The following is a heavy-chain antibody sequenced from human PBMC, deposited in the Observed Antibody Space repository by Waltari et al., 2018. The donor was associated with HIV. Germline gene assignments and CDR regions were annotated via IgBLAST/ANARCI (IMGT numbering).Heavy chain of an antibody. Sequence: LHLQASGPGLVKSSETLSLPCTVSGGSMTSSSYYWGWIPQPPGKGLEWIGSMSYSGSTYHNPSLRSRLTITVDTSNNQFSLKLTSVTAADTAVYYCARSFRGYSNYFDPWGQGTLVTVSS. CDR2: MSYSGST. CDR3: ARSFRGYSNYFDP. CDR1: GGSMTSSSYY. D-gene: IGHD4-4*01. V-gene: IGHV4-39*01. J-gene: IGHJ5*02.